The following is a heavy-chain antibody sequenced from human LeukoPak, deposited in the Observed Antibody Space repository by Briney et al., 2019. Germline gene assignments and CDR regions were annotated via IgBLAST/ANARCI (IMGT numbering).Heavy chain of an antibody. Sequence: GGTLRLSCAASGFTFSSYGMHWVRQAPGKGLEWVAIMWYDGSNKYYTDSVKGRFTISRDDSKNTLYLQMDSLRAEDTAVYCCVRDGGAGFDYWGQGTLVTVSS. J-gene: IGHJ4*02. CDR1: GFTFSSYG. CDR2: MWYDGSNK. V-gene: IGHV3-33*01. D-gene: IGHD1-14*01. CDR3: VRDGGAGFDY.